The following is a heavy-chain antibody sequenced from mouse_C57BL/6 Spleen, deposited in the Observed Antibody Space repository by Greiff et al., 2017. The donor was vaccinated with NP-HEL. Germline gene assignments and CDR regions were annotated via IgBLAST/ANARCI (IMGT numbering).Heavy chain of an antibody. Sequence: VQLQQPGAELVRPGSSVKLSCKASGYTFTSYWMDWVKQRPGQGLEWIGNIYPSDSETHYNQKFKDKATLTVDKSSSTAYMQLSSLTSEDSAVYYCARYITTVVEGFDYWGQGTTLTVSS. CDR1: GYTFTSYW. CDR3: ARYITTVVEGFDY. J-gene: IGHJ2*01. CDR2: IYPSDSET. D-gene: IGHD1-1*01. V-gene: IGHV1-61*01.